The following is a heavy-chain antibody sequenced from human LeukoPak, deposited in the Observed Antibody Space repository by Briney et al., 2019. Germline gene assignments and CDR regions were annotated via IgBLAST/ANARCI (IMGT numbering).Heavy chain of an antibody. Sequence: GGSLRLSCAASGFTFSDYYVSWIRQAPGKGLEWVSYISSSGSTIYYADSVKGRFTISRDNAKNSLYLQMNSLRAEDTAVYYCARAIRKGYSYGPHPYSSGSYYSQREYYFDYWGQGTLVTVSS. CDR2: ISSSGSTI. CDR1: GFTFSDYY. CDR3: ARAIRKGYSYGPHPYSSGSYYSQREYYFDY. D-gene: IGHD5-18*01. V-gene: IGHV3-11*01. J-gene: IGHJ4*02.